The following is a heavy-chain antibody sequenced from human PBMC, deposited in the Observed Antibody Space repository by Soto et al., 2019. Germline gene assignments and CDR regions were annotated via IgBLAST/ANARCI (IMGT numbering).Heavy chain of an antibody. CDR2: ISTSSRYT. D-gene: IGHD2-8*01. CDR1: WVTCGDYD. Sequence: GLLRDRCAASWVTCGDYDISWIRKDPGKGLGWVSYISTSSRYTNYPDSVKGRFTISRDNAKNSLYLQMNSLRADDTAVYYCARGRRVFPMEPYFYYGLDVWGQGTTVTVSS. CDR3: ARGRRVFPMEPYFYYGLDV. J-gene: IGHJ6*01. V-gene: IGHV3-11*06.